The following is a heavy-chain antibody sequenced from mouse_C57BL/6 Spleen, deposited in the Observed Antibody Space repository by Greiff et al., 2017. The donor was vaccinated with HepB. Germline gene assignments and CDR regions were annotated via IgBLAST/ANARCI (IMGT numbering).Heavy chain of an antibody. CDR3: AREAQAPYFDY. V-gene: IGHV5-4*01. Sequence: EVQGVESGGGLVKPGGSLKLSCAASGFTFSSYAMSWVRQTPEKRLEWVATISDGGSYTYYPDNVKGRFTISRDNAKNNLYLQMSHLKSEDTAMYYCAREAQAPYFDYWGKGTTLTVSS. D-gene: IGHD3-2*02. CDR2: ISDGGSYT. CDR1: GFTFSSYA. J-gene: IGHJ2*01.